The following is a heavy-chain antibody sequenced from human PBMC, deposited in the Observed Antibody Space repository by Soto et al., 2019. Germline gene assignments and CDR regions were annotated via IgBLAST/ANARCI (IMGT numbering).Heavy chain of an antibody. CDR2: ISGSGGST. CDR1: GFTFSSYA. D-gene: IGHD2-15*01. Sequence: GGSLRLSCAASGFTFSSYAMSWVRQAPGKGLEWVSAISGSGGSTYYADSVKGRFTISRDNSKNTLYLQMNSLRAEDTAVYYCAKETVVVVAEKEEWADYWGQGTLVTVSS. V-gene: IGHV3-23*01. CDR3: AKETVVVVAEKEEWADY. J-gene: IGHJ4*02.